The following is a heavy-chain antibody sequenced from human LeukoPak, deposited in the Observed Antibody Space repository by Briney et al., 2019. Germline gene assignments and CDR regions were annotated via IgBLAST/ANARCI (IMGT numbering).Heavy chain of an antibody. CDR2: ISYDGSNE. V-gene: IGHV3-30-3*01. J-gene: IGHJ4*02. Sequence: GGSLRLSCAVSGFTFSIHWMYWVRQAPGKGLEWVAVISYDGSNEYYADSVKGRFTISRDNSKNTLYPQMNSLRVEDTAVYYCARVLNYYDSSGYYFSYWGQGTLVTVSS. CDR1: GFTFSIHW. D-gene: IGHD3-22*01. CDR3: ARVLNYYDSSGYYFSY.